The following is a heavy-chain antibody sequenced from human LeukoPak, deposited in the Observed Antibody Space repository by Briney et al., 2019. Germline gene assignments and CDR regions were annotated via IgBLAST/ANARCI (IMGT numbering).Heavy chain of an antibody. Sequence: SVKVSCKASGGTFSSYAISWVRQAPGQGLEWMGGIIPIFGTANYAQKFQGRVTMTTDTSTSTAYMELRSLRSDDTAVYYCARYRGITMIGQHWGQGTLVTVSS. CDR2: IIPIFGTA. V-gene: IGHV1-69*05. D-gene: IGHD3-22*01. CDR3: ARYRGITMIGQH. J-gene: IGHJ1*01. CDR1: GGTFSSYA.